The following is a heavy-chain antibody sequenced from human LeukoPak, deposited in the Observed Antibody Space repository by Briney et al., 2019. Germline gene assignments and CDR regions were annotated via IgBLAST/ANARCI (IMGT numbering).Heavy chain of an antibody. CDR1: GGSISSYY. V-gene: IGHV4-4*07. J-gene: IGHJ4*02. CDR2: IYTSGST. D-gene: IGHD2-15*01. CDR3: ARDHSDIYCSGGSCYSPFDY. Sequence: KTSETLSLTCTVSGGSISSYYWSWIRQPAGKGLEWIGRIYTSGSTNYNPSLKSRVTMSVDTSKNQFSLKLSSVTAADTAVYYCARDHSDIYCSGGSCYSPFDYWGQGTLVTVSS.